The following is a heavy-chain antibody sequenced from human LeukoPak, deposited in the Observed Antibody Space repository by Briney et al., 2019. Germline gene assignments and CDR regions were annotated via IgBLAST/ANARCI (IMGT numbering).Heavy chain of an antibody. D-gene: IGHD2-15*01. CDR2: IYYSGST. CDR3: ARHSAVVALDY. V-gene: IGHV4-59*05. CDR1: GGSISSYY. J-gene: IGHJ4*02. Sequence: NPSETLSLTCTVSGGSISSYYWSWIRQPAGKGLEWIGSIYYSGSTYYNPSLKSRVTISVDTSKNQFSLKLSSVTAADTAVYYCARHSAVVALDYWGQGTLVTVSS.